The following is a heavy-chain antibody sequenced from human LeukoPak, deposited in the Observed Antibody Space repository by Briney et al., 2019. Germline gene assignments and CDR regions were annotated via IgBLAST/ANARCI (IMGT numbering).Heavy chain of an antibody. V-gene: IGHV1-2*02. CDR2: IYPNSGGT. J-gene: IGHJ4*02. Sequence: ASVKVSCKASGYTFTGYYMHWVRQAPGQGLEWMGWIYPNSGGTNYAQKFQGRATMTRDTSISTAYMELSKLRSDDTAVYYCARAMVRGVIRRFDYWGQGTLVTVSS. D-gene: IGHD3-10*01. CDR3: ARAMVRGVIRRFDY. CDR1: GYTFTGYY.